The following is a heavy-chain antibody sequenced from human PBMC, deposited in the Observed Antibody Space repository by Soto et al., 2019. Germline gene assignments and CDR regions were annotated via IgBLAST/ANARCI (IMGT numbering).Heavy chain of an antibody. J-gene: IGHJ4*02. CDR3: AKDIRGHITGTCD. CDR2: ISWNSGSI. D-gene: IGHD1-7*01. CDR1: GFTFDDYA. Sequence: EVQLVESGGGLVQPGRSLRLSCAASGFTFDDYAMHWVRQAPGKGLEWVSGISWNSGSIGYADSVKGRFTISRDNAKNSLYLQMNSLRAEDTALYYCAKDIRGHITGTCDWGQGTLVTVSS. V-gene: IGHV3-9*01.